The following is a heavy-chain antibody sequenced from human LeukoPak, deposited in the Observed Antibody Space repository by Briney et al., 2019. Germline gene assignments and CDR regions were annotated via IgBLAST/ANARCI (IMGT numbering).Heavy chain of an antibody. J-gene: IGHJ4*02. D-gene: IGHD6-6*01. CDR3: ARGGFVLTEYSSSPFDY. CDR1: GYTFTSYD. V-gene: IGHV1-2*02. Sequence: GASVKVSCKASGYTFTSYDINWVRQAPGQGLEWMGWINPNSGGTNYAQKFQGRVTMTRDTSISTAYMELSRLRSDDTAVYYCARGGFVLTEYSSSPFDYWGQGTLVTVSS. CDR2: INPNSGGT.